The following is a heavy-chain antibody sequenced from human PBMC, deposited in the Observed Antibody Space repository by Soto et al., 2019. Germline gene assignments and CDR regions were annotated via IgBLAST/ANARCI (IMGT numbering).Heavy chain of an antibody. Sequence: EVQLVESGGGLVQPGGSQRLSCAASVFTFSDHYMDWVRQAPGKGLEWVGRIRNKANSYTTDYAASVKGRFTISRDDSKDSLYLQMNSLKTEETAIYYCARATGKGAHFDYWGHGTLATVSS. V-gene: IGHV3-72*01. CDR1: VFTFSDHY. CDR3: ARATGKGAHFDY. D-gene: IGHD2-8*02. CDR2: IRNKANSYTT. J-gene: IGHJ4*01.